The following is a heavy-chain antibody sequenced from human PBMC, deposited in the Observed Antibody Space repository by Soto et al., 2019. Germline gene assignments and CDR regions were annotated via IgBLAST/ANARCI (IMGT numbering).Heavy chain of an antibody. V-gene: IGHV3-33*01. D-gene: IGHD5-12*01. CDR1: GFNFGNFG. J-gene: IGHJ4*02. CDR3: ARGLRGVLDY. Sequence: PGASLRLSCVASGFNFGNFGMHWVRQAPGKGLEWLTVISNDENIKQDSVRGRFAIARDNSKNTLYLHLTSLRAEDTAIYYCARGLRGVLDYWGQGTLVTVSS. CDR2: ISNDENIK.